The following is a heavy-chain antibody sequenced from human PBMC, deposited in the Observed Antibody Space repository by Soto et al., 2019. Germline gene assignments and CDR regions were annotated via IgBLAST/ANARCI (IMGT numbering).Heavy chain of an antibody. CDR3: AREIAARLDY. Sequence: QVQLVESGGGVVQPGRSLRLSCAASGFTFSSYGMHWVRQAPGKGLEWVAVIWYDGSNKYYADSVKGRFTISRDNSKNTLYLQMNSLRAEDTAVYYCAREIAARLDYWGLGTLVTVSS. V-gene: IGHV3-33*01. D-gene: IGHD6-6*01. J-gene: IGHJ4*02. CDR1: GFTFSSYG. CDR2: IWYDGSNK.